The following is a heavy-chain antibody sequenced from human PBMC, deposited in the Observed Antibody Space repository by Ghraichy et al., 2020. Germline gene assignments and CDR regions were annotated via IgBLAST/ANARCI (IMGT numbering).Heavy chain of an antibody. D-gene: IGHD4-23*01. CDR3: ARTWAPNSDGMDV. Sequence: LSLTCAASGFTFSSYSMNWVRQAPGKGLEWVSSISSSSSYIYYADSVKGRFTISRDNAKNSLYLQMTSLRAEDTAVYYCARTWAPNSDGMDVWGQGTTVTVSS. V-gene: IGHV3-21*01. CDR2: ISSSSSYI. CDR1: GFTFSSYS. J-gene: IGHJ6*02.